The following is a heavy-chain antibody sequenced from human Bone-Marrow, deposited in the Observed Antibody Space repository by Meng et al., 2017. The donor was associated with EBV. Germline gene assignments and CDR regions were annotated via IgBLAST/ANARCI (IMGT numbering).Heavy chain of an antibody. D-gene: IGHD6-19*01. Sequence: LQRRVSGPGQVKPSETLSLTCTGSGDSISSFYYWGWIRQPPGRGLEWIGSVHYTGSTYYSPSLKSRVTVSVDTSKNQFSLRLTSVTAADTAVYYCARPFPSWQSPRLDPFGAWGQGTLVTVSS. CDR2: VHYTGST. J-gene: IGHJ5*02. V-gene: IGHV4-39*01. CDR3: ARPFPSWQSPRLDPFGA. CDR1: GDSISSFYY.